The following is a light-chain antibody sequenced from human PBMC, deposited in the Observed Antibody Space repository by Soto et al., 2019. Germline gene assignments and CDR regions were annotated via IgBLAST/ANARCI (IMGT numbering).Light chain of an antibody. CDR3: QLFDNSLYT. V-gene: IGKV3-20*01. CDR1: QSIYISY. CDR2: GSS. J-gene: IGKJ2*01. Sequence: EIVLTQSPGTLSLSPGDRATLSCKASQSIYISYLAWYQQKPGQAPRLLIYGSSTRATGIPERFSGSGSGTDFTLTISRLEPEDFAVYYCQLFDNSLYTFGQGTKLEIK.